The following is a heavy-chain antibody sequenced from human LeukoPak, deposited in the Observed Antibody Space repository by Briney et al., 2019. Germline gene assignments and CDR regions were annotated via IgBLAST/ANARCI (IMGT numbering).Heavy chain of an antibody. D-gene: IGHD4/OR15-4a*01. Sequence: TSETLSLTCTVSVGSISSYYWSWIRQPAGKGLEWIGRIYTSGSTNYNPSLKSRVTMSVDTSKNQFSLKLSSVTAADTAVYYCARSYGALTPYYYYYGMDGWGQGTTVTVSS. J-gene: IGHJ6*02. CDR1: VGSISSYY. V-gene: IGHV4-4*07. CDR3: ARSYGALTPYYYYYGMDG. CDR2: IYTSGST.